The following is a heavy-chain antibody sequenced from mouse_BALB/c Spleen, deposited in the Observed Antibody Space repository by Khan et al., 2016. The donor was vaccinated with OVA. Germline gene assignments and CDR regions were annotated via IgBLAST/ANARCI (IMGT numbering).Heavy chain of an antibody. D-gene: IGHD3-1*01. CDR1: GYTFTSYQ. V-gene: IGHV1-53*01. CDR2: ITPSNGGT. J-gene: IGHJ3*01. CDR3: RRGGYGGFAY. Sequence: VQLQESGAELVKPGASVKLSCKASGYTFTSYQMYWVKQRPGQGLEWIGEITPSNGGTNFNEKFKNKATLTVDESSSAAFMQLSSLTSEDSAVFDWRRGGYGGFAYWGQGTLVTVSA.